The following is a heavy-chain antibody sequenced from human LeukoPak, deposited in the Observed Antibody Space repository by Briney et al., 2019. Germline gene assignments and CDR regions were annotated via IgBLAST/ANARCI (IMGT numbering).Heavy chain of an antibody. V-gene: IGHV3-53*01. D-gene: IGHD4-17*01. Sequence: SGGSLRLSCAASGFTVSTNYMNWVRQAPGKGLEWVSVIYSGGSTCYADSVKGRFTISRDNSKNTLYLQMNSLRAEDTAVYYCARDTVTTFRFRDYYYSGMDVWGQGTTVTVSS. CDR1: GFTVSTNY. CDR2: IYSGGST. CDR3: ARDTVTTFRFRDYYYSGMDV. J-gene: IGHJ6*02.